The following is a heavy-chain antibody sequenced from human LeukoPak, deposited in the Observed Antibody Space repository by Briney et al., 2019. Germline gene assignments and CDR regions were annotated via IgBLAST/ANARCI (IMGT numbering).Heavy chain of an antibody. Sequence: SQTLSLTFAISGDSVSSNSAAWSWIRQSPSRGLEWLGSTYYNSKWYTDYALSVKSQITINPDTSKNQFSLQLNSVTPEDTAVYYCARNYYGSGSYYNSFDYWGQGILVTVSS. CDR2: TYYNSKWYT. V-gene: IGHV6-1*01. J-gene: IGHJ4*02. D-gene: IGHD3-10*01. CDR1: GDSVSSNSAA. CDR3: ARNYYGSGSYYNSFDY.